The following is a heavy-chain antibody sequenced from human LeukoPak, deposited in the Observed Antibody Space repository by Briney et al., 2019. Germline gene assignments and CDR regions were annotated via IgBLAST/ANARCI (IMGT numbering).Heavy chain of an antibody. V-gene: IGHV3-30*04. CDR3: VLEGLDY. Sequence: PGGSLRLSCAASGFTFSSYAMSWVRQAPGKGLEWVAVGLYDGSTKYYADSVKGRFTVSRDNSKNTLFLQMNSLRIEDTAVYYCVLEGLDYWGQGTLVTVSS. D-gene: IGHD2-8*01. J-gene: IGHJ4*02. CDR2: GLYDGSTK. CDR1: GFTFSSYA.